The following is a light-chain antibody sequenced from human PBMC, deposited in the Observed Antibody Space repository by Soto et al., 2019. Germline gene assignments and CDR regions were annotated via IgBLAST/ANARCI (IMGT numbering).Light chain of an antibody. CDR3: QQRSKFPT. CDR1: QSVGNY. V-gene: IGKV3-11*01. CDR2: DAS. J-gene: IGKJ2*01. Sequence: EIVLTQSPATLSLSPGERATLSCWASQSVGNYLAWYQQKPGQAPRLLIYDASNRATGIPARFSGSGSGTDFTLTISSLEPEDFAVYYCQQRSKFPTSGQGTKLEI.